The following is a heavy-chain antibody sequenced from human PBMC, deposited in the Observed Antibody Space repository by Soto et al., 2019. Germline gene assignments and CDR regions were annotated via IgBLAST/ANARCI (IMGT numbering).Heavy chain of an antibody. V-gene: IGHV4-39*01. CDR2: VYYRGRS. CDR3: VSQRTSVLTQAYFDY. D-gene: IGHD2-8*01. CDR1: GGSVGNSNYY. Sequence: KPSETLSLTCTVSGGSVGNSNYYWGWIRQSPGKGLEWIGSVYYRGRSYSKSSVKSRVTISVDTSKNQFSLNLNSVTASDTAVYFCVSQRTSVLTQAYFDYWGPGALVTVSS. J-gene: IGHJ4*02.